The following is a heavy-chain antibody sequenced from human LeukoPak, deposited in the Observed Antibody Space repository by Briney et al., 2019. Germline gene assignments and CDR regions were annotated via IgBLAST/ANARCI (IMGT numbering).Heavy chain of an antibody. CDR3: ARDPGGCSSTSCYSYYMDV. Sequence: GASVKVSCKASGYTFTNYAISWVRQAPGQGLEWMGWINPNSGGTNYAQKFQGRVTMTRDTSISTAYMELSRLRSDDTAVYYCARDPGGCSSTSCYSYYMDVWGRDHGHHLL. D-gene: IGHD2-2*02. CDR1: GYTFTNYA. V-gene: IGHV1-2*02. CDR2: INPNSGGT. J-gene: IGHJ6*03.